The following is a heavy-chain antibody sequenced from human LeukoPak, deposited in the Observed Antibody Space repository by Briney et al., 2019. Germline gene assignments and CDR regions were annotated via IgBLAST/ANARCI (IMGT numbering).Heavy chain of an antibody. J-gene: IGHJ5*02. Sequence: GGSLRLSCAASGFTFSSYSMNWVRQAPGKGLGSVSSIISSSTYIYYADSVKRRFTISRDNAKNSLYLQMNSLRAEDTAVYYCARDLCGGSCYSHWFYPWGQGTLVTVSS. D-gene: IGHD2-15*01. V-gene: IGHV3-21*01. CDR3: ARDLCGGSCYSHWFYP. CDR2: IISSSTYI. CDR1: GFTFSSYS.